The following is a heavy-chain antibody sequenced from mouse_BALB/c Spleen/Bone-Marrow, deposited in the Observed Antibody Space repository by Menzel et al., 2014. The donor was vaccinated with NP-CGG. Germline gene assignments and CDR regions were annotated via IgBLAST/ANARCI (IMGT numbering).Heavy chain of an antibody. CDR1: GFSLTSYG. Sequence: VQVVESGPGLVAPSQSLSITCTVSGFSLTSYGVHWVRQPPGKGLEWLGVIWAGGITNYNSALMSRLSISKDNTKSQVFLKMNSLQTDDTAMYYCARADGYYGYCDVWGAGTTVTVSS. D-gene: IGHD2-3*01. V-gene: IGHV2-9*02. CDR2: IWAGGIT. J-gene: IGHJ1*01. CDR3: ARADGYYGYCDV.